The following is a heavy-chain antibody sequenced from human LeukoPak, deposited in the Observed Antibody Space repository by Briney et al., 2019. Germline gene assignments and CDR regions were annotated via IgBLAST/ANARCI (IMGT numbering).Heavy chain of an antibody. CDR3: ARVRDYYDRSDYSDY. D-gene: IGHD3-22*01. CDR2: ISGYNAKT. CDR1: GGTFSSYA. J-gene: IGHJ4*02. V-gene: IGHV1-18*01. Sequence: ASVKVSCKASGGTFSSYAISWVRQAPGQGLEWMGWISGYNAKTHYVQKFQGRVTMTIDTSTTTAYMELRSLTSDDTAVYYCARVRDYYDRSDYSDYWGQGTLVTVSS.